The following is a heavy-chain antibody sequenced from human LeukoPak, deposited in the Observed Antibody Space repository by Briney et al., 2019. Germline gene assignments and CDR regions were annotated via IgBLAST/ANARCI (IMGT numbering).Heavy chain of an antibody. J-gene: IGHJ5*02. CDR3: TRDFRNKGLDP. Sequence: GGSLRLSCVASGFTLSQYWMYWVRHAPGKGPVSVSRSSGDGTSTHYADFVQGRFTISRDNAKNTLYLQMNSLRGDDTAVYYCTRDFRNKGLDPWGQGTLVTVSS. D-gene: IGHD2/OR15-2a*01. V-gene: IGHV3-74*01. CDR2: SSGDGTST. CDR1: GFTLSQYW.